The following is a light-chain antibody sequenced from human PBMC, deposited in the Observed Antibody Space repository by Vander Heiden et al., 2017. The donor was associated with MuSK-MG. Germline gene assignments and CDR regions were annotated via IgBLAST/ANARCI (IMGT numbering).Light chain of an antibody. CDR3: LQLNSYPPT. J-gene: IGKJ4*01. CDR2: AAS. V-gene: IGKV1-9*01. CDR1: QGISSY. Sequence: DIQLTQSPSFLSASVGDRVTITYRASQGISSYLAWYQQKPGKAPKLLIYAASTLQSGVPSRFSGSGSGTEFTLTISSLQPEDFATYYCLQLNSYPPTFGGGTKVEIK.